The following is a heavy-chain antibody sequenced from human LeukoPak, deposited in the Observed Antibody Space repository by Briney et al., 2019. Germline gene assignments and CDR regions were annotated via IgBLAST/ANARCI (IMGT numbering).Heavy chain of an antibody. Sequence: PGGSLRLSCAVSGFTFSDYAMSLVRQAPGKGLEWVSGISNSGHSTYYIASVKGRFTVSRDNSKSTLFLQMNSLRAEDTAVYYCAKDFPSSIVTNWGQGTLVTVSS. D-gene: IGHD6-6*01. CDR3: AKDFPSSIVTN. V-gene: IGHV3-23*01. CDR2: ISNSGHST. CDR1: GFTFSDYA. J-gene: IGHJ4*01.